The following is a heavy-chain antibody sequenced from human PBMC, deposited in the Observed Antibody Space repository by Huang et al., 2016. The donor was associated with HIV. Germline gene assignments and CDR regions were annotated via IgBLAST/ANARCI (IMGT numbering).Heavy chain of an antibody. V-gene: IGHV3-23*01. J-gene: IGHJ4*02. CDR2: ISGSAPTT. CDR1: GFTFSNYA. CDR3: VKNYQVISYFDH. Sequence: EVNLSESGGTLVQPGGSLRLSCAASGFTFSNYAMSWVRQAPGKGLEWVSGISGSAPTTYYADSVKGRFTVSRDNSKNTLFLQLNSLRAEDTAVYYCVKNYQVISYFDHWGQGTLVTVSS. D-gene: IGHD1-7*01.